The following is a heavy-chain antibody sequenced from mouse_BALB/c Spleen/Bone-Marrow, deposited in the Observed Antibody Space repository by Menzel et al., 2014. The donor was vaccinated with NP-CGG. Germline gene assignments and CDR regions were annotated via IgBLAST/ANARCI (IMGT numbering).Heavy chain of an antibody. V-gene: IGHV7-3*02. Sequence: EVKLVESGGGLVQPGGSLRLSCATSGFTFTDYYMSWVRQTQGKALEGLGFIRNKAIGXTTDYSVSGKGRLTISRDNSQSILYLQMNTLRAEDSATYYCARDESYDIYWYFDVWGAGTTVTVSS. CDR1: GFTFTDYY. CDR2: IRNKAIGXTT. D-gene: IGHD1-1*01. J-gene: IGHJ1*01. CDR3: ARDESYDIYWYFDV.